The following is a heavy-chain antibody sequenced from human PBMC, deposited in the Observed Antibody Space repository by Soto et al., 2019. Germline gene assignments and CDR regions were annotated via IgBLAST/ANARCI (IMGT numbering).Heavy chain of an antibody. V-gene: IGHV3-23*01. CDR3: AKSVWDRGFDS. J-gene: IGHJ4*02. CDR1: GFTFSSFA. Sequence: GGSLRLSCAASGFTFSSFAMSWVRQAPGKGLKWLSALSGSGSSTYYADSVKGRFTISRDNSKNTLYLQMNSLRAEDTAVYYCAKSVWDRGFDSWGQGTLVTVSS. D-gene: IGHD3-10*01. CDR2: LSGSGSST.